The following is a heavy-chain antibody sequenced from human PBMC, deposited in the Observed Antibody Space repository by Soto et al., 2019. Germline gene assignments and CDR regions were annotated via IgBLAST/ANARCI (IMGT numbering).Heavy chain of an antibody. CDR1: GFTFTTCG. Sequence: QVQLVESGGGVVRPGRSLRLSCAASGFTFTTCGMHWVRQAPGKGLEWVALISHDGSNKYYAESVKGRFTISRDNSKNTLNLQMNSLRAEDTAVYYCASNYYDFWSGYYDYYYLDVWGKGTTVTVSS. CDR2: ISHDGSNK. D-gene: IGHD3-3*01. CDR3: ASNYYDFWSGYYDYYYLDV. J-gene: IGHJ6*03. V-gene: IGHV3-30*03.